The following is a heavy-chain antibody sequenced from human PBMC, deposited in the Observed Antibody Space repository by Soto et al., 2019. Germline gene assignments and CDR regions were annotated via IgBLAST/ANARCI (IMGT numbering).Heavy chain of an antibody. J-gene: IGHJ5*02. CDR3: AREKGSDRPRFAP. V-gene: IGHV4-31*03. D-gene: IGHD6-19*01. Sequence: SETLSLTCTVSGGSISSGGYYWSWIRQHPGKGLEWIGYIYYSGSTYYNPSLKSRVTISVDTSKNQFSLKLSSVTAADTAVYYCAREKGSDRPRFAPSGQGTVVTVSA. CDR2: IYYSGST. CDR1: GGSISSGGYY.